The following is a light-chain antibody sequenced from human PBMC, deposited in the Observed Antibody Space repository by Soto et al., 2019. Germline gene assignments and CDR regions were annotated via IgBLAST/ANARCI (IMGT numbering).Light chain of an antibody. J-gene: IGKJ4*01. CDR2: DAS. CDR1: QSISSW. Sequence: DIQMTQSPSTLSASVGERVTIPCRASQSISSWLAWYQQKPGKAPKLLIYDASSLESGVPSRFSGSGSGTEFTLTISSLQPDDFATYYCQQYNSYPLTFGGGTKVDIK. CDR3: QQYNSYPLT. V-gene: IGKV1-5*01.